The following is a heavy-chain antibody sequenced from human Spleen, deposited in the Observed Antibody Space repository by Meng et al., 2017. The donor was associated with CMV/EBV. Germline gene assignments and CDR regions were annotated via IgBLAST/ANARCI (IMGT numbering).Heavy chain of an antibody. CDR2: IYYSGST. J-gene: IGHJ4*02. V-gene: IGHV4-59*01. D-gene: IGHD2-8*02. Sequence: SETLSLTCTVSGGSISSYYWSWIRQPPGKGLEWIGYIYYSGSTNYNPSLKSRVTISVDTSKNQFSLKLSSVTAADTAVYYCARDTGGGRFDYWGQGTLVTVS. CDR3: ARDTGGGRFDY. CDR1: GGSISSYY.